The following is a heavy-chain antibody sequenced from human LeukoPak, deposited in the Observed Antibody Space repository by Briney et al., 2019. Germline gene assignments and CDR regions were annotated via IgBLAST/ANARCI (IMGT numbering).Heavy chain of an antibody. CDR1: GFTVSSNY. V-gene: IGHV3-49*04. CDR2: IRSKAYGGTT. J-gene: IGHJ3*02. CDR3: TRDYYYDSSGYYYVEAFDI. D-gene: IGHD3-22*01. Sequence: SGGSLRLSCAASGFTVSSNYMSWVRQAPGKGLEWVGFIRSKAYGGTTEYAASVKGRFTISRDDSKSIAYLQMNSLKTEDTAVYYCTRDYYYDSSGYYYVEAFDIWGQGTMVTVSS.